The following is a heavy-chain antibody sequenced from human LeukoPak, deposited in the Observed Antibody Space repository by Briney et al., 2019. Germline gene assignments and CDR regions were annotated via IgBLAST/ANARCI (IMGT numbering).Heavy chain of an antibody. CDR2: ISGSGGST. V-gene: IGHV3-23*01. J-gene: IGHJ4*02. D-gene: IGHD3-22*01. Sequence: GGSLRLSCAASGFTFSNYAMSWVRQAPGKGLEWVSAISGSGGSTYYADSVKGRFTISRDNSKNTLYLQLNSLRAEDTAVYYCAKDTPAYDSSGYYYPYLDYWGRGTLVTVSS. CDR1: GFTFSNYA. CDR3: AKDTPAYDSSGYYYPYLDY.